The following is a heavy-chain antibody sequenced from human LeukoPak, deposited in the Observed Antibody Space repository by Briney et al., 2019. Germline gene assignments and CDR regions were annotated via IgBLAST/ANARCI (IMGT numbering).Heavy chain of an antibody. V-gene: IGHV3-9*01. J-gene: IGHJ4*02. Sequence: GGSLRLSCAGSGLTFDDYAIHWVRQAPGKGLEWVSGINWNSGSKHYADSVKGRFTISRDNAKNSLYLQMNSLRAEDTALYYCAKDFSSGYYYFDYWGQGTLVTVSS. CDR1: GLTFDDYA. CDR2: INWNSGSK. CDR3: AKDFSSGYYYFDY. D-gene: IGHD3-22*01.